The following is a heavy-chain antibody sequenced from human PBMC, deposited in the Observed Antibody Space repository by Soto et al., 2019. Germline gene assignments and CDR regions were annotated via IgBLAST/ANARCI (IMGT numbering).Heavy chain of an antibody. CDR2: ISSSSSYI. CDR1: GFTFSSYS. D-gene: IGHD2-15*01. J-gene: IGHJ6*03. CDR3: ARDGGRCGGGSCYHYYYYMDV. V-gene: IGHV3-21*01. Sequence: ESGGGLVKPGGSLRLSCAASGFTFSSYSMNWVRQAPGKGLEWVSSISSSSSYIYYADSVKGRFTISRDNAKNSLYLQMNSLRAEDTAVYYCARDGGRCGGGSCYHYYYYMDVWGKGTTVTVSS.